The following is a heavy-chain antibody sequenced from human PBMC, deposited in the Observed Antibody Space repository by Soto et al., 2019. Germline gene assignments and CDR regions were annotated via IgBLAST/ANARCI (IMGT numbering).Heavy chain of an antibody. J-gene: IGHJ4*02. CDR3: ARAGYSYGFGYCYDH. CDR2: IYYDGTT. D-gene: IGHD5-18*01. Sequence: SETLSLTCTVSGGSISRYYWSWIRQPPGKGLEWIGYIYYDGTTNYSPSLKSRVTISVDTSNNQFSLRLSSVTAADTAVYYCARAGYSYGFGYCYDHWGQGSLVTVSS. CDR1: GGSISRYY. V-gene: IGHV4-59*01.